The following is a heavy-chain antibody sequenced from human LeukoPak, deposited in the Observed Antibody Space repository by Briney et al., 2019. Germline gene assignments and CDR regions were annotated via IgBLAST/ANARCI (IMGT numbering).Heavy chain of an antibody. J-gene: IGHJ3*02. CDR2: ISYDGSNK. V-gene: IGHV3-30*18. CDR3: AKLIYYGSGTTGAFDI. CDR1: GFTFSSYG. Sequence: PGGSLRLSCAASGFTFSSYGMHWVRQAPGKGLEWVAVISYDGSNKYCADSVKGRFTISRDNSKNTLYLQMNSLRAEDTAVYYCAKLIYYGSGTTGAFDIWGQGTMVTVSS. D-gene: IGHD3-10*01.